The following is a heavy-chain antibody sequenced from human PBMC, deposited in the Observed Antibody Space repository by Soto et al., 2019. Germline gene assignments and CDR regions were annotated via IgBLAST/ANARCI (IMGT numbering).Heavy chain of an antibody. Sequence: SVKVSCKASGGTFSSYAISWVRQAPGQGLEWMGGIIPIFGTANYTQKFQGRVTITADESTSTAYMELSSLRSEDTAVYYCASYGITMVRGVRIRYYYYGMDVWGQGTTVTVS. CDR2: IIPIFGTA. V-gene: IGHV1-69*13. CDR1: GGTFSSYA. D-gene: IGHD3-10*01. J-gene: IGHJ6*02. CDR3: ASYGITMVRGVRIRYYYYGMDV.